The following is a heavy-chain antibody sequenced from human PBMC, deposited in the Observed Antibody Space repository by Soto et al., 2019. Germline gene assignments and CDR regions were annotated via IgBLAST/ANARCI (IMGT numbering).Heavy chain of an antibody. CDR2: IYHSGST. Sequence: SETLSLTCAVSGGSISSGGYSWSWIRQPPGKGLEWIGYIYHSGSTYYNPSLKSRVTISVDRSKNQFSLKLSSVTAADTAVYYCARGAPDYYDSSGYYSLDYWGQGTLVTVSS. D-gene: IGHD3-22*01. V-gene: IGHV4-30-2*01. CDR1: GGSISSGGYS. J-gene: IGHJ4*02. CDR3: ARGAPDYYDSSGYYSLDY.